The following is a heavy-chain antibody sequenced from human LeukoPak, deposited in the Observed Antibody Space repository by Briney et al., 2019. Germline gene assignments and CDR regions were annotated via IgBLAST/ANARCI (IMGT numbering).Heavy chain of an antibody. J-gene: IGHJ6*03. CDR3: ARAYYYYYYMDV. Sequence: PSETLSLTCTVSGGSISSSSYYWGWIRQPPGTGLEWIGSIYYSGSTYYNPSLKSRVTISVDTSKNQFSLKLSSVTAADTAVYYCARAYYYYYYMDVWGKGTTVTVSS. CDR1: GGSISSSSYY. CDR2: IYYSGST. V-gene: IGHV4-39*07.